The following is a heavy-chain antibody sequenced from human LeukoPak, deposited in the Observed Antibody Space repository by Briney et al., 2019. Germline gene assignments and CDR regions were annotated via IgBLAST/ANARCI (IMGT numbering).Heavy chain of an antibody. CDR2: ISAYNGNT. Sequence: ASVKVSCKASGYTFTSYGISWVRQAPGQGLEWMGWISAYNGNTNYAQKLQGRVTMTTDTSTSTAYMELRSLRSDDTAVYYCARANYGDHQYYFDYWGQGTLVTVSS. J-gene: IGHJ4*02. V-gene: IGHV1-18*04. D-gene: IGHD4-17*01. CDR3: ARANYGDHQYYFDY. CDR1: GYTFTSYG.